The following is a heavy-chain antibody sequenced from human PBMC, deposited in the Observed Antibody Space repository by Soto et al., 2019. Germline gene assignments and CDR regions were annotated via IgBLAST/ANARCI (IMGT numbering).Heavy chain of an antibody. V-gene: IGHV3-49*03. J-gene: IGHJ6*02. Sequence: GRSLRLSCTASGFTFGDLAMSWFRQAPGKGLEWVGFIRSKAYGGTTEYAASVKGRFTISRDDSKSIAYLQMNSLKTEDTAVYYCTRERDFWSGYWSPYYYGMDVWGQGTTVTVSS. CDR2: IRSKAYGGTT. CDR3: TRERDFWSGYWSPYYYGMDV. CDR1: GFTFGDLA. D-gene: IGHD3-3*01.